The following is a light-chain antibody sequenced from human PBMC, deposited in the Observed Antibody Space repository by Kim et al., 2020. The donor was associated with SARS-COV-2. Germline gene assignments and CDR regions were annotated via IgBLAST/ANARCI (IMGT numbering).Light chain of an antibody. CDR2: GKY. CDR3: SSRDSTGDHVV. J-gene: IGLJ3*02. CDR1: SLRNYY. Sequence: ALGQTVRLTCQGDSLRNYYATWYRQRPGQAPTLVLYGKYDRPSGIPDRFSGSASGNTASLTITGAQAEDEGDYYCSSRDSTGDHVVFGGGTQLTVL. V-gene: IGLV3-19*01.